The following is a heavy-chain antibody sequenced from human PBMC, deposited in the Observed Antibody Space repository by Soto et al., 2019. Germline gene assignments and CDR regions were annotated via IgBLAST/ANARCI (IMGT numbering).Heavy chain of an antibody. CDR2: MNQNGGEI. CDR1: GFTFGDFW. J-gene: IGHJ6*02. Sequence: VQLVESGGGLVQPGGSLRLSCTVSGFTFGDFWMTWVRQAPGKGLEWVANMNQNGGEIYYADSVRGRFVISRDNAKNSLFLQMNSLSDEYTALYYCASQRISYAMDVWVQGTTVTVSS. V-gene: IGHV3-7*05. D-gene: IGHD1-1*01. CDR3: ASQRISYAMDV.